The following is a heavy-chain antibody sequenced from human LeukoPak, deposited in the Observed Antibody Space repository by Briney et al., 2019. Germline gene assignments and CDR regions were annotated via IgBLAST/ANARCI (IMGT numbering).Heavy chain of an antibody. D-gene: IGHD1-26*01. CDR3: ARNGGSGTYYDGSFDY. V-gene: IGHV4-4*07. CDR2: IYTSGST. CDR1: GGSIISYY. J-gene: IGHJ4*02. Sequence: SETLSLTCTVSGGSIISYYWSWIRQSAGKGLEWIGRIYTSGSTNYNPSLKSRVTMSVNTSKNQLCLKLSSVTAADTAVYYCARNGGSGTYYDGSFDYWGQGTLVTVSS.